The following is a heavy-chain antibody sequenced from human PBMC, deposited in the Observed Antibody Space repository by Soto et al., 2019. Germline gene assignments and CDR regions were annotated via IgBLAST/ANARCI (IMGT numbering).Heavy chain of an antibody. D-gene: IGHD3-22*01. CDR1: GFIFSTYA. CDR3: AREYDSSGYGYDAFDI. V-gene: IGHV3-30*04. CDR2: ISYDGRNK. J-gene: IGHJ3*02. Sequence: QVQLVESGGGVVQPGRSLRLSCAASGFIFSTYAMHWVRQAPGKGLEWVTFISYDGRNKYYADSVKDRFTISRDNSKNTLYLLMNSLRTENTAVYYCAREYDSSGYGYDAFDIWGKGTMVTVSS.